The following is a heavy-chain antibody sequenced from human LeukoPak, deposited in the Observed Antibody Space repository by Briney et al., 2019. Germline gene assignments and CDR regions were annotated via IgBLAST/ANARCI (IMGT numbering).Heavy chain of an antibody. V-gene: IGHV1-18*01. CDR3: ARLEGYYDILTGIDY. CDR1: GYTFTNYG. Sequence: ASVKLSCDVYGYTFTNYGISWVRQPPGQGLEWMGWINDYNGNTNNAQKLQGRVTMTTDTSTSTAYMELRSLRSDDTAVYYCARLEGYYDILTGIDYWGQGTLVTVSS. J-gene: IGHJ4*02. D-gene: IGHD3-9*01. CDR2: INDYNGNT.